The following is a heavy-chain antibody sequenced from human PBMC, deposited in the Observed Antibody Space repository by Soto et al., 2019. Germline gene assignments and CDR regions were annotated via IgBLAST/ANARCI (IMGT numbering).Heavy chain of an antibody. CDR1: GGSISSRSYY. Sequence: LSLTCTVSGGSISSRSYYWGWIRQPPGKGLEWIGSIYYSGSTYYNPSLKSRVTISVDTSKNQFSLKLSSVTAADTAVYYCARQVRSGGYVGDYFDYWGQGTLVTVSS. CDR3: ARQVRSGGYVGDYFDY. V-gene: IGHV4-39*01. J-gene: IGHJ4*02. CDR2: IYYSGST. D-gene: IGHD6-19*01.